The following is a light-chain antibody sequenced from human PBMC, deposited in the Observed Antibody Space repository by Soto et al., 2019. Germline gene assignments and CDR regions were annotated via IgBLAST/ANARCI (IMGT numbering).Light chain of an antibody. V-gene: IGKV3-20*01. J-gene: IGKJ1*01. Sequence: EIVLTQSPGTLSLSPGERATLSCRASQTLSSNYLAWYHQQPGQAPRLLIYGASSRATGIPDRFSGSGSGTDFTLTISRLEPEDFAVYYCQQYESSFRTFGQGTKVEIK. CDR3: QQYESSFRT. CDR1: QTLSSNY. CDR2: GAS.